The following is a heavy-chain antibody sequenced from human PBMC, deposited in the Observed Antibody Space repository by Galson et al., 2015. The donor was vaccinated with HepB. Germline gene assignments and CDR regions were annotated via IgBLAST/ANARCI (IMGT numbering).Heavy chain of an antibody. CDR1: GYTLTELS. V-gene: IGHV1-24*01. CDR2: FDPEDGET. Sequence: SVKVSCKVSGYTLTELSMHWVRQAPGKGLEWMGGFDPEDGETIYAQKFQGRVTMTEDTSTDTAYMELSSLRSEDTAVYYCARDPIGPPGGVATIRWFDYWGQGTLVTVSS. CDR3: ARDPIGPPGGVATIRWFDY. J-gene: IGHJ4*02. D-gene: IGHD5-12*01.